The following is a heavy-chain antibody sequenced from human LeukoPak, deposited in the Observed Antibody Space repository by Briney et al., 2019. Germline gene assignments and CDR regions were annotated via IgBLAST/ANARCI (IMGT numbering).Heavy chain of an antibody. CDR2: IDNSGST. CDR1: GGTFSGYY. J-gene: IGHJ4*02. V-gene: IGHV4-34*01. D-gene: IGHD2-2*02. CDR3: ARGGKYCSSTSGYKQYYYDSSGYYFDY. Sequence: SETLSLTCAASGGTFSGYYWSWIRQPPGKGLEWIGEIDNSGSTYYNASLKSRVTISVDKSKNTFSLKLHSLIAADTAVYYCARGGKYCSSTSGYKQYYYDSSGYYFDYWGQGTLVTVSS.